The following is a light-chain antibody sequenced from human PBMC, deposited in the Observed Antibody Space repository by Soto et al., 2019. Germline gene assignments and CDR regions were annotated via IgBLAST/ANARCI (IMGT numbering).Light chain of an antibody. J-gene: IGKJ1*01. V-gene: IGKV1-5*03. CDR2: KAS. CDR1: QNIVDW. Sequence: DIQMTQSPSTLSASVGDIVTFAFRASQNIVDWLAWYQQKPGKAPKLLIYKASNLESGVPSRFGGSGSGSEFTLTISNLQPDDFATYYCQQYKDNPWTFGQGTKVDIK. CDR3: QQYKDNPWT.